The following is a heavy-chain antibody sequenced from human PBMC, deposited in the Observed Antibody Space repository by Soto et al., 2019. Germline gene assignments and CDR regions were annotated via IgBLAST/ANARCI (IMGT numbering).Heavy chain of an antibody. Sequence: PSETLSLTCTVSGGSIRSYYWNWIRQPPGKGLEWIGYIDDSGTTNYNPSLKSRVTISVDTSKNQFSLRLNSVTAADTAVYYCARQGYYDNSGYSGTFDSWGQGFVVTVSS. CDR3: ARQGYYDNSGYSGTFDS. CDR1: GGSIRSYY. J-gene: IGHJ4*02. D-gene: IGHD3-22*01. CDR2: IDDSGTT. V-gene: IGHV4-59*01.